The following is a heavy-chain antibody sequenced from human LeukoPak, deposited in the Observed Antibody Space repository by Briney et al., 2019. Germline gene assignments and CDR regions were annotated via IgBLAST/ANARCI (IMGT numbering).Heavy chain of an antibody. Sequence: GASVKVSCKASGGTFSSYAISWVRQAPGQGLEWMGGIIPIFGTANYAQKFQGRVTITTDESTSTAYMELSSLRSEDTAVYYCAREAPRGWELTGTTYYYYMDVWGKGTTVTVSS. J-gene: IGHJ6*03. D-gene: IGHD1-26*01. CDR2: IIPIFGTA. CDR3: AREAPRGWELTGTTYYYYMDV. CDR1: GGTFSSYA. V-gene: IGHV1-69*05.